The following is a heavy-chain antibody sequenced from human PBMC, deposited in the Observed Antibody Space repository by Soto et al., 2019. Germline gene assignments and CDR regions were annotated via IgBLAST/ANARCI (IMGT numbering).Heavy chain of an antibody. CDR3: ARGMVVSAPGPIDH. CDR2: ISNSGDYT. V-gene: IGHV3-23*01. J-gene: IGHJ1*01. D-gene: IGHD2-15*01. Sequence: EVQLLESGGGLVQPGGSLRLSCAASEFTFSTYAMNWVRQTPGKGLEWVSTISNSGDYTYYADSVKGRFTVSRDNSKNTVYLQMDSLRAEDTAQYYCARGMVVSAPGPIDHWGQGTLVIVSS. CDR1: EFTFSTYA.